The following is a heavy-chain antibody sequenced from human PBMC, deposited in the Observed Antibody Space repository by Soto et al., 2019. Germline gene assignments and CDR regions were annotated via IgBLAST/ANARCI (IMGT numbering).Heavy chain of an antibody. CDR1: GDSVSSGAFH. J-gene: IGHJ6*02. V-gene: IGHV4-61*08. CDR3: ARLDRSTSKIGV. CDR2: IHQNATA. D-gene: IGHD3-22*01. Sequence: SETLSLSCTLSGDSVSSGAFHWTWIPQSAGKGLEWIGYIHQNATADCNRSHKTRVSISVDTPKNQVSLKLTSATTADTAVYYCARLDRSTSKIGVWGQGTTVTVSS.